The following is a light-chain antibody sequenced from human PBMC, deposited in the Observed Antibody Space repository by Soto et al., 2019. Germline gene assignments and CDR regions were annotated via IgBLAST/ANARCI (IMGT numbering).Light chain of an antibody. V-gene: IGKV1-33*01. J-gene: IGKJ1*01. Sequence: DIQMTQSPSSLSASVGDRVTITCQASQDISNYLNWYPQKPGKAPKLLIYDASNLETGVPSRFSGSGSGTDFTFTISSLQPEEIATYYCQQYDNLPSFCQGTKVEIK. CDR3: QQYDNLPS. CDR2: DAS. CDR1: QDISNY.